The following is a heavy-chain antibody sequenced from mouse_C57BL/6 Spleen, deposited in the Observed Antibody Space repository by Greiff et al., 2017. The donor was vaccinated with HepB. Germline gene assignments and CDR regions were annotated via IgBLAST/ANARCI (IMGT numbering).Heavy chain of an antibody. Sequence: DVKLQESGPGLVKPSQSLSLTCSVTGYSITSGYYWNWIRQFPGNKLEWMGYISYDGSNNYNPSLKNRISITRDTSKNQFFLKLNSVTTEDTATYYCARESNYPNAMDYWGQGTSVTVSS. CDR3: ARESNYPNAMDY. D-gene: IGHD2-5*01. CDR2: ISYDGSN. V-gene: IGHV3-6*01. J-gene: IGHJ4*01. CDR1: GYSITSGYY.